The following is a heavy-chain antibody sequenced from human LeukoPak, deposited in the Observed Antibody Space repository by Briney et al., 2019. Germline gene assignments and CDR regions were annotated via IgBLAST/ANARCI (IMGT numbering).Heavy chain of an antibody. J-gene: IGHJ6*02. CDR2: ISSSSSYI. D-gene: IGHD2-15*01. V-gene: IGHV3-21*04. CDR3: AKEPPDYCSGGSCYVYYGMDV. CDR1: GFTFSSHS. Sequence: GGSLRLSCAASGFTFSSHSMEWVRQAPGKGLEWVSSISSSSSYISYVDSVKGRFTISRDNAKNSLYLQMNSLRAEDMAVYYCAKEPPDYCSGGSCYVYYGMDVWGQGTTVTVSS.